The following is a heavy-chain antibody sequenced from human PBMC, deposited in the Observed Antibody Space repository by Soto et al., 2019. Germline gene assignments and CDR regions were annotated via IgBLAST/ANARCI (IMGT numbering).Heavy chain of an antibody. J-gene: IGHJ4*02. V-gene: IGHV1-18*04. Sequence: QVHLVQSGAEVKRPGASVKVCCKGCGYTFTTYSITWVRQAPGQGLEWMGWISAHNGNTNYAQKLQGRVTVTRDTSTSTAYMELRSLRSDDTAVYYCARGRYGDYWGQGAMVTVSS. CDR1: GYTFTTYS. D-gene: IGHD1-1*01. CDR3: ARGRYGDY. CDR2: ISAHNGNT.